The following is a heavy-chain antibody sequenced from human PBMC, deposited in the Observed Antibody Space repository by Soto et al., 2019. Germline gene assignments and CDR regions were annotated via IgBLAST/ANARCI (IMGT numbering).Heavy chain of an antibody. CDR1: GFTFSSYA. CDR2: ISGSGGST. Sequence: GGSLRLSCAASGFTFSSYAMSWVRQAPGKGLEWVSAISGSGGSTYYADSVKGWFTISRDNSKNTLYLQMNSLRAEDTAVYYCAKGAMVRGVIITRRVSYYYYGMDVWGQGTTVTVSS. CDR3: AKGAMVRGVIITRRVSYYYYGMDV. V-gene: IGHV3-23*01. D-gene: IGHD3-10*01. J-gene: IGHJ6*02.